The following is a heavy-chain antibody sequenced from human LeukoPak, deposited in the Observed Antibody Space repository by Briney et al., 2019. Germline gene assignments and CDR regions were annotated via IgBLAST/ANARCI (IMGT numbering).Heavy chain of an antibody. V-gene: IGHV1-18*01. CDR2: TSADNGYT. Sequence: ASVKVSCKASGYTFTTFGISWVRQAPGQGLEWIGWTSADNGYTNYAQKVQGRATMTTDTSTTTAYMELRSLTSDDTAVYYCVRDRIYYGSGSYAYWGQGTLVTVSS. D-gene: IGHD3-10*01. CDR3: VRDRIYYGSGSYAY. CDR1: GYTFTTFG. J-gene: IGHJ4*02.